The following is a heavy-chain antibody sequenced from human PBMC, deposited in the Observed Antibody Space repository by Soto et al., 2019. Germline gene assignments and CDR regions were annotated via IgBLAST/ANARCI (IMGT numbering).Heavy chain of an antibody. V-gene: IGHV3-23*01. D-gene: IGHD4-17*01. CDR3: GKDPNGDWVGGFDF. Sequence: PGGSLRLSCAASGFSFRNYAMTWVRQAPGKGLEWVSSVSGSVGTTYYADSVKGRFTISRDISQNTLYLQMNSLRVDDTAVYYCGKDPNGDWVGGFDFWGRGTMVTVSS. CDR2: VSGSVGTT. CDR1: GFSFRNYA. J-gene: IGHJ3*01.